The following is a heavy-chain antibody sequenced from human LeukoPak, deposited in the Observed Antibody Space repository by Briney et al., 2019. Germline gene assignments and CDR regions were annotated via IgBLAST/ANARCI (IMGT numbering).Heavy chain of an antibody. D-gene: IGHD3-16*02. V-gene: IGHV1-69*05. CDR2: IIPIFGTA. CDR3: ARDLVITFGGVIVTEGFDY. J-gene: IGHJ4*02. Sequence: SVKVSCKAAGGTFSSYAISWVRQAPGQGLEWMGGIIPIFGTANYAQKFQGRVTITTDESTSTAYMELSSLRSEDTAVYYCARDLVITFGGVIVTEGFDYWGQGTLVTVSS. CDR1: GGTFSSYA.